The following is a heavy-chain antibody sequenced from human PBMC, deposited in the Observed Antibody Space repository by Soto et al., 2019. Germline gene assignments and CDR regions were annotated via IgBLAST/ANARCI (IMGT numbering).Heavy chain of an antibody. V-gene: IGHV2-70*04. CDR1: GFSLSTSGMR. CDR2: IDWDDDK. D-gene: IGHD2-15*01. CDR3: PPLSNCSAGTCPFDY. Sequence: ESGPTLVNPTQTLTLTCTFSGFSLSTSGMRVSWIRQPPGKALEWLARIDWDDDKFYNTSLKTGLTISKDSSKNQVVLTMTNMDPVDTAKYHCPPLSNCSAGTCPFDYWGQGALVTVSS. J-gene: IGHJ4*02.